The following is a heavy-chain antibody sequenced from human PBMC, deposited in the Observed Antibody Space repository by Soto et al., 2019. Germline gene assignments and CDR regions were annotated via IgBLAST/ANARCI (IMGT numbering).Heavy chain of an antibody. D-gene: IGHD1-26*01. J-gene: IGHJ6*02. CDR1: GGTFSTYA. Sequence: QVQLVQSGAEVKKPGSSVKVSCKASGGTFSTYAISWVRQAPGQGLEWMGGIIPIFGTADYAQKFQGRVTITADESRSTAYMERSSLRSEDTAVYYWAGREHDVIGGNYYSAMDVWGQGTTVTVS. CDR3: AGREHDVIGGNYYSAMDV. CDR2: IIPIFGTA. V-gene: IGHV1-69*12.